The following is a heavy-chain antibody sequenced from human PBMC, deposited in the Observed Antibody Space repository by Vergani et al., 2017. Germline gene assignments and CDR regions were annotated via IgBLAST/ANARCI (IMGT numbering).Heavy chain of an antibody. CDR1: GFTFSSYG. J-gene: IGHJ6*02. V-gene: IGHV3-30*18. Sequence: QVQLVESGGGVVQPGRSLRLSCAASGFTFSSYGMHWVRQAPGKGLEWVAVISYDGSNKYYADSVKVRFTISRDNSKNTLYLQMNSLRAEDTAVYYCAKTQRRYDYGDYYGMDVWGQGTTVTVSS. CDR2: ISYDGSNK. D-gene: IGHD4-17*01. CDR3: AKTQRRYDYGDYYGMDV.